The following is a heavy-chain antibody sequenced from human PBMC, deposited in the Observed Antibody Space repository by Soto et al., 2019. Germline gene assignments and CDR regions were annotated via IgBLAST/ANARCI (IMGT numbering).Heavy chain of an antibody. V-gene: IGHV4-4*02. CDR2: IYHSGST. J-gene: IGHJ1*01. Sequence: SETLSLTCAVSSGSISSSNWWSWVRQPPGKGLEWIGEIYHSGSTNYNPSLKSRVTISVDKSKNQFSLKLSSVTAADTAVYYCAREDYYGSGSYRGYFQHWGQGTLVTVSS. CDR1: SGSISSSNW. CDR3: AREDYYGSGSYRGYFQH. D-gene: IGHD3-10*01.